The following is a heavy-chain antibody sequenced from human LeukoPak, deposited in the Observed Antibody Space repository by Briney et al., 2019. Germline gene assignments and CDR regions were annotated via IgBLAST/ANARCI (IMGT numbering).Heavy chain of an antibody. J-gene: IGHJ4*02. V-gene: IGHV4-59*01. CDR3: ARGSRTVPFDY. CDR2: IYYSGST. Sequence: PSETLSLTCTVSGGSISSYYWSWIRQPPGKGLEWIGYIYYSGSTNYNPSLKSRVTISVDTSKNQFSLKLSSVTAADTAVYYCARGSRTVPFDYWGQGTLATVSS. CDR1: GGSISSYY. D-gene: IGHD4-17*01.